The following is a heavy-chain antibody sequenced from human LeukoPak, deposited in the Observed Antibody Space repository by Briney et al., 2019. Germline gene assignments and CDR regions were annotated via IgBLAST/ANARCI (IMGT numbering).Heavy chain of an antibody. Sequence: GGSESLFCAASGFTFSSYEMNWVRQAPGKGLEWVSYISSSVSTIYYADSVKGRFTISRDNAKNSLYLQMDSLRAEDTAVYYCAFRLGGAQGHYFDSWAQRTLVSVSS. CDR3: AFRLGGAQGHYFDS. CDR1: GFTFSSYE. J-gene: IGHJ4*02. D-gene: IGHD3-16*01. CDR2: ISSSVSTI. V-gene: IGHV3-48*03.